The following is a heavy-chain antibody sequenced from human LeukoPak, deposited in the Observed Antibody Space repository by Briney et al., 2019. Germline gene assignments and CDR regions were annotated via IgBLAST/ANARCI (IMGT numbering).Heavy chain of an antibody. V-gene: IGHV4-59*01. CDR2: IYYSGST. CDR1: GGSISSYY. Sequence: SETLSLTCTVPGGSISSYYWSWIRQPPGKGLEWIGYIYYSGSTKYNPSLKSRVTISVDTSKNQFSLKLSSVTAADTAVYYCARDERSRYYYMDVWGKGTTVTVSS. CDR3: ARDERSRYYYMDV. J-gene: IGHJ6*03.